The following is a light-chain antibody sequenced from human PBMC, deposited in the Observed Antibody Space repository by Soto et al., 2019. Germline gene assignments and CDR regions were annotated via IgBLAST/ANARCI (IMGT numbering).Light chain of an antibody. CDR1: QSVSGY. CDR2: GVS. Sequence: PGERATLSCRASQSVSGYLAWYQQKPGQAPRLLMYGVSTRDTGIPDRFSGSGAGTDFTLTISRLEPGDFAVYYCQVYGSSPKTFGQGTKVDI. CDR3: QVYGSSPKT. J-gene: IGKJ1*01. V-gene: IGKV3-20*01.